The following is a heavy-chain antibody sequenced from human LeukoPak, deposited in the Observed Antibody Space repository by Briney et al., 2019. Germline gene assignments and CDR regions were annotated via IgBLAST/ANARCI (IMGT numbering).Heavy chain of an antibody. CDR3: ARDSLRWSNFDY. CDR2: ISDTGKKT. D-gene: IGHD4-23*01. J-gene: IGHJ4*02. CDR1: GITLSNYG. Sequence: GGSLRLSCAVSGITLSNYGMTWVRQAPGKGLEWVAGISDTGKKTNYADSVKGRFTISRDNPQNTLYLQMNSLRAEDTAVYYCARDSLRWSNFDYWGQGTLVTVSS. V-gene: IGHV3-23*01.